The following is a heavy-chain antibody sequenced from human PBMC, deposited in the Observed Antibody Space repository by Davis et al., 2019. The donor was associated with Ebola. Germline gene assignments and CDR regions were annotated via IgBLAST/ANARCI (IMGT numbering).Heavy chain of an antibody. CDR3: ARIRRTFYYNSNEIKWFDH. V-gene: IGHV3-11*06. CDR1: GFTLSDYY. Sequence: GESLKISCAASGFTLSDYYMMWIRYAPGTGLGSVSYSTSSGSYSNYADPVKGRFTPSRDNTKNSLSLQMNSLRPEDTAVYYCARIRRTFYYNSNEIKWFDHWGQGTLVTVSA. CDR2: STSSGSYS. J-gene: IGHJ5*02. D-gene: IGHD3-22*01.